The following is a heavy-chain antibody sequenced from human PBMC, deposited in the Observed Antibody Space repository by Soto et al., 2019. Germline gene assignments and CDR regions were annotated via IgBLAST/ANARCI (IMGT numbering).Heavy chain of an antibody. J-gene: IGHJ6*02. Sequence: QVQLVESGGGVVQPGRSLRLSCAASGFTFSSYGMHWVRQAPGKGLEWVAVIWYDGSNKYYADTVKGRFTISRDNSKNTLYLQMNSLRAEDTAVYYCAREVSTLWFWELVDYYYYGMDVWGQGTTVTVSS. D-gene: IGHD3-10*01. CDR1: GFTFSSYG. V-gene: IGHV3-33*01. CDR2: IWYDGSNK. CDR3: AREVSTLWFWELVDYYYYGMDV.